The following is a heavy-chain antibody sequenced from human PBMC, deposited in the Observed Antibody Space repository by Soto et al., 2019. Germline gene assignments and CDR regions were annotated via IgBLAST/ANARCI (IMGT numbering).Heavy chain of an antibody. CDR3: AKDSGPG. Sequence: GGSLRLSCAASGFTFSSYGMHWVRQAPGKGLEWVAVISYDGSNKYYADFVKGRFTISRDNSKNTLYLQMNSLRAEDTAVYYCAKDSGPGWGQGTLVTVSS. V-gene: IGHV3-30*18. J-gene: IGHJ4*02. CDR1: GFTFSSYG. CDR2: ISYDGSNK. D-gene: IGHD5-12*01.